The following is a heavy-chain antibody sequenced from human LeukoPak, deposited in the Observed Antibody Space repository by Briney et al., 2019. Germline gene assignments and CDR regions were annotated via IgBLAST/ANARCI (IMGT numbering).Heavy chain of an antibody. V-gene: IGHV4-34*01. CDR1: GGSFSGYY. D-gene: IGHD6-19*01. Sequence: SETLSLTCAVYGGSFSGYYWSWIRQPPGKGLECIGEINHSGSTNYNPSLKSRVTISVDTSKNQFSLKLSSVTAADTAVYYCARPYSSGWFRWGHYFDYWGQGTLVTVSS. CDR2: INHSGST. J-gene: IGHJ4*02. CDR3: ARPYSSGWFRWGHYFDY.